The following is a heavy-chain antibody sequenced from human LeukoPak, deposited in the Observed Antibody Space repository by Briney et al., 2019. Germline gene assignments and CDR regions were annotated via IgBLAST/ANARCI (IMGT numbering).Heavy chain of an antibody. D-gene: IGHD4-17*01. CDR2: ISGSGDST. CDR3: AKDRRNDYAQGLDY. Sequence: GGSLRLSCAASGFTFINYAMTWVRQAPGKGLEWVSTISGSGDSTYYADSVKGRVTISRDNSKNTLHLQMSSLRAEDSAVYHCAKDRRNDYAQGLDYWGQGTLVTVSS. V-gene: IGHV3-23*01. J-gene: IGHJ4*02. CDR1: GFTFINYA.